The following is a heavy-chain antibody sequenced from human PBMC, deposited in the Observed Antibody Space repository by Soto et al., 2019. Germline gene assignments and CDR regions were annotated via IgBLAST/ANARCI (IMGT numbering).Heavy chain of an antibody. J-gene: IGHJ6*02. CDR2: MNPNSGNT. CDR1: GYTFTSYD. V-gene: IGHV1-8*01. CDR3: ARGLLVGVVIENYGMDV. D-gene: IGHD3-3*01. Sequence: ASVKVSCKASGYTFTSYDINWVRQATGQGLEWMGWMNPNSGNTGYAQKFQGRVTMTRNTSISTAYMGLSSLRSEDTAVYYCARGLLVGVVIENYGMDVWGQGTTVT.